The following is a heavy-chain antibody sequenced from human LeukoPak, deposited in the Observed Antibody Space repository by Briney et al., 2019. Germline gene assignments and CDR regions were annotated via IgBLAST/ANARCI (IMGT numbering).Heavy chain of an antibody. V-gene: IGHV3-7*03. CDR1: GFTFSNYW. CDR3: AREDQYNTFDY. D-gene: IGHD1-1*01. J-gene: IGHJ4*02. Sequence: GGSLRLSCAASGFTFSNYWMSWVRQSPGKGLEWVANIKEDVSEEKYVGSVMGRFTITRDNANKSLFLQMNSLRAEDAAVYYCAREDQYNTFDYWGQGTLVTVSS. CDR2: IKEDVSEE.